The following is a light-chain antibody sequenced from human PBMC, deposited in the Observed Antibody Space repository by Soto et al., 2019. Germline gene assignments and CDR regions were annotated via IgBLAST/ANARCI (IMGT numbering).Light chain of an antibody. CDR1: QGNSNY. V-gene: IGKV1-27*01. J-gene: IGKJ4*01. Sequence: DIQMTQSPSSLSASVGDRVTITCRASQGNSNYVAWHQQKPGKVPKLLIYAASTLQSGVSSRFSGSGSGTDFTLTISSLQPEDVATYYCQKYNSDPLTFGGGTKVEIK. CDR3: QKYNSDPLT. CDR2: AAS.